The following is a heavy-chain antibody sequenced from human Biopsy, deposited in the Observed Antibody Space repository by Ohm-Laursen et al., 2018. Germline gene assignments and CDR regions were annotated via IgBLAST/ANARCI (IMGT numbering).Heavy chain of an antibody. V-gene: IGHV1-18*01. D-gene: IGHD3-16*02. CDR2: IRPLNGDT. CDR1: GYNFISYS. J-gene: IGHJ4*02. CDR3: ARGEVTFGELIVSLDS. Sequence: ASVKVSCKTSGYNFISYSINWVRQAPGQGLEWMGWIRPLNGDTKYGQKFHDRVTMTTDTSTSTVYMELTSLRSDDTAVYYCARGEVTFGELIVSLDSWGQGTLVTVSS.